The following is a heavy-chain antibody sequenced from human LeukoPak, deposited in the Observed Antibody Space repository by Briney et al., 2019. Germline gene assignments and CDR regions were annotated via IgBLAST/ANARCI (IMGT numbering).Heavy chain of an antibody. Sequence: PSETLSLTCTVSGGSISSYYWSWIRQSPGKGLECIGYIYYSGSTTYNPSLKSRVTISVDTSKNQFSLNLSSVTAADTAVYYCARLPFYDSSGYWGQGTLVSVSS. V-gene: IGHV4-59*08. CDR3: ARLPFYDSSGY. D-gene: IGHD3-22*01. CDR2: IYYSGST. J-gene: IGHJ4*02. CDR1: GGSISSYY.